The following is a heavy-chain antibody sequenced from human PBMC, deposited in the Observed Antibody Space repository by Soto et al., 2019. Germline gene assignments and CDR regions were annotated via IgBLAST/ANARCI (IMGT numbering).Heavy chain of an antibody. CDR3: ARHTTKHYSYYCGMDV. V-gene: IGHV5-51*01. J-gene: IGHJ6*02. Sequence: PGEALKISCKGSGYSFTSYWIVLVRQMPGKGLEWMGIIYPGDSDTRYSPSSQGRVTISADKSTSTAYLQWSSLKASDTAMYYCARHTTKHYSYYCGMDVWGQGTTVTVSS. CDR2: IYPGDSDT. D-gene: IGHD1-26*01. CDR1: GYSFTSYW.